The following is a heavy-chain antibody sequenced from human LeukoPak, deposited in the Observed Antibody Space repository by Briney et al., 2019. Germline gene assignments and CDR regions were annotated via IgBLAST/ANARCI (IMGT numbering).Heavy chain of an antibody. Sequence: GGSPRLSCAASGFAFSNFAMHWVRQAPGKGLEWVAVVSYEGTIKYYSDSAKGRFTISRDNSNSLISLQMDNLTTEDTAVYYCAREKFDSWGQGTLVIVSP. V-gene: IGHV3-30*14. J-gene: IGHJ5*01. CDR3: AREKFDS. CDR1: GFAFSNFA. CDR2: VSYEGTIK.